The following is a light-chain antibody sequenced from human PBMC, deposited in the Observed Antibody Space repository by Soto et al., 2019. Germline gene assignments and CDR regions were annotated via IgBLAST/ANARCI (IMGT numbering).Light chain of an antibody. V-gene: IGLV2-14*01. CDR1: SSDVGGYNY. J-gene: IGLJ1*01. CDR2: DVR. Sequence: QSALTQPASVSGSPGQSITISCTGTSSDVGGYNYVSWYQQHPGKAPKLMLYDVRNRPSGVSNRFSGSKSGNTASVTISGLQAEDEGDYYCCSYTSNSAYVFGTGTKVTVL. CDR3: CSYTSNSAYV.